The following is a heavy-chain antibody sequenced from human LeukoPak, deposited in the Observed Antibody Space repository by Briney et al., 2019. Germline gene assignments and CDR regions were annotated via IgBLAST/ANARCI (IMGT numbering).Heavy chain of an antibody. CDR3: ATYSSPDY. D-gene: IGHD6-13*01. J-gene: IGHJ4*02. V-gene: IGHV3-30*03. CDR2: ISYDGSDK. CDR1: GFTFSGYG. Sequence: GGSQRLSCAASGFTFSGYGMHWVRQAPGKGLKWVAFISYDGSDKYYTDSVKGRFTISRDNSKNTLYLQMNSLRVEDTAVYFCATYSSPDYWGQGTLVTVSS.